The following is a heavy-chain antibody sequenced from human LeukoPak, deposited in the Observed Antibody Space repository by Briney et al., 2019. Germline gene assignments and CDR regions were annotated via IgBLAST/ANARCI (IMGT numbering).Heavy chain of an antibody. J-gene: IGHJ3*02. Sequence: SETLSLTCTVSGGSISSYYWNWIRQPPGKGLEWIGYIDYSESTDYNPSLKSRVTISVDTSKNQFSLKLNSVTAADTAVYYCARGRRSSGRHDASDIWGQGTMVTVSP. V-gene: IGHV4-59*01. CDR3: ARGRRSSGRHDASDI. CDR2: IDYSEST. D-gene: IGHD6-25*01. CDR1: GGSISSYY.